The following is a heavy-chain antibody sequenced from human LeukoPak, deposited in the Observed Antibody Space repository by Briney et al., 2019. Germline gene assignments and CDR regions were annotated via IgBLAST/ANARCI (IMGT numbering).Heavy chain of an antibody. V-gene: IGHV3-66*01. CDR1: GFTVSSNY. J-gene: IGHJ4*02. D-gene: IGHD3-22*01. CDR2: IYTGGST. CDR3: ARIWDDSRESEYYIDY. Sequence: PGGSLRLSCAASGFTVSSNYMSWVRQAPGKGLEWVSVIYTGGSTHYADSVKGRFTISRDNSKNTLYLQMNSLRAEDTAVYYCARIWDDSRESEYYIDYWGQGTLVTVPS.